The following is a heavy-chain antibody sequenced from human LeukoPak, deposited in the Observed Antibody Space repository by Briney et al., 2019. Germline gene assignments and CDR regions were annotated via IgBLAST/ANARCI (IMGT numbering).Heavy chain of an antibody. CDR2: ISGSGGST. D-gene: IGHD1-26*01. J-gene: IGHJ4*02. Sequence: PGGSLRLSCAASGFTFSSYAMSWVRQAPGKGLEWVSAISGSGGSTYYADSVKGRFTISRDNSKNTLYLQMNSLRAEDTAVYYRAKGIDAGGRYFFDYWGQGTLVTVSS. CDR3: AKGIDAGGRYFFDY. CDR1: GFTFSSYA. V-gene: IGHV3-23*01.